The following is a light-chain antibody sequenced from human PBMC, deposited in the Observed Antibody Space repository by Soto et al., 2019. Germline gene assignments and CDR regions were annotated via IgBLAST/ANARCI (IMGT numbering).Light chain of an antibody. V-gene: IGLV2-11*01. J-gene: IGLJ3*02. CDR1: SSDVGGYNF. CDR3: CSYAGSYTWV. Sequence: QSVLTQPRSVSGSPGQSVTISCTGTSSDVGGYNFVSWYQQHPGKAPKLMIYEVSKRPSGVSDRFSGSKSGNTASLTISGLQAEDEADYYCCSYAGSYTWVFGGGTKLTVL. CDR2: EVS.